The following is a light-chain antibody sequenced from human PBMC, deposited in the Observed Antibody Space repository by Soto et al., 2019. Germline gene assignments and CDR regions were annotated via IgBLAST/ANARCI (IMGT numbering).Light chain of an antibody. CDR1: SNDVGGYNL. V-gene: IGLV2-23*01. J-gene: IGLJ3*02. CDR2: EGS. CDR3: CSFAGSNTWV. Sequence: QSVPTQPASVSGSPGQSITISCTGTSNDVGGYNLVSWSQHHPGKAPQLMIYEGSKRPSGVSTRFSGSKSGNTASLTISGLQAEDEADYYCCSFAGSNTWVFGGGTKVTVL.